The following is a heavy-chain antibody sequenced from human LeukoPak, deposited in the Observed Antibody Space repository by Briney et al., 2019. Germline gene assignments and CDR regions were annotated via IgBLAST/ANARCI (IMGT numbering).Heavy chain of an antibody. J-gene: IGHJ6*02. D-gene: IGHD1-20*01. CDR3: ARENVPNITGTTGGAEVAYYYGMDV. CDR2: INPSGGST. CDR1: GYTFTSYY. V-gene: IGHV1-46*01. Sequence: ASVKVSCKASGYTFTSYYMHWVRQAPGQGLEWMGIINPSGGSTSYAQKFQGRVTMTRDTSTSTVYMELSSLRSEDTAVYYCARENVPNITGTTGGAEVAYYYGMDVWGQGTTVTVSS.